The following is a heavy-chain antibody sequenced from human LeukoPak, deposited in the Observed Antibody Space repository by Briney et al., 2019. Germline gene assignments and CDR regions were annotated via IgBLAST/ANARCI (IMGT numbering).Heavy chain of an antibody. CDR2: ISYDGRNK. CDR1: GFTFSSYA. Sequence: GGSLRLSCAAYGFTFSSYAMHWVRQAPGKGLEWVAVISYDGRNKYYADSVKGRFTISRDNSKNTLYLQMNSLRAEDTAVYYCARGPPYCGGDCYSGFACWGQGALVTVSS. J-gene: IGHJ4*02. CDR3: ARGPPYCGGDCYSGFAC. V-gene: IGHV3-30*04. D-gene: IGHD2-21*02.